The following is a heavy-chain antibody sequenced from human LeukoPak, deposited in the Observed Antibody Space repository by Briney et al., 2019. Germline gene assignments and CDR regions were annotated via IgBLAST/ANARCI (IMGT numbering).Heavy chain of an antibody. D-gene: IGHD6-13*01. J-gene: IGHJ3*02. Sequence: SQTLSLTCTVSGGSISSGGYYWSWIRQHPGKGLEWIGYIYYSGSTYYHPSLKSRVTISVDTSKNQFSLKLNSVTAADTAVYYCARLGPGYSSTWSNDAFAIWGQGTVVTVSS. CDR2: IYYSGST. CDR3: ARLGPGYSSTWSNDAFAI. V-gene: IGHV4-31*03. CDR1: GGSISSGGYY.